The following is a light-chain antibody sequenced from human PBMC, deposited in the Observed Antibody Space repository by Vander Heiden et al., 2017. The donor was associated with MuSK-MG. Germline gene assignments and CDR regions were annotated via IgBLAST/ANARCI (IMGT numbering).Light chain of an antibody. Sequence: QSVLTQPPSASGTPGQRVTISCSGSSSNIGSNTVHWYQHLPGKAPKLLIFANDQRPSGVPDRFSGSKSGTSASLAISSLQSEDEADYYCAAWSDSLNGPLFGGGTKLTVL. CDR3: AAWSDSLNGPL. CDR2: AND. J-gene: IGLJ2*01. V-gene: IGLV1-44*01. CDR1: SSNIGSNT.